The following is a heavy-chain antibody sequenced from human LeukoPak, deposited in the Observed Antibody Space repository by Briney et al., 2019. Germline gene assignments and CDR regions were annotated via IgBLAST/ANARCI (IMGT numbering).Heavy chain of an antibody. V-gene: IGHV3-30*02. Sequence: GGSLRLSCTAPGFPFNAYNIHWIRQSPGRGLEWVSFIRNDETEIHYADFAKGRFTISRDRSKNSVYLQMNSLRPDDTALYYCAKDGGRYRFDFWGQGTMVTVSS. J-gene: IGHJ4*02. CDR3: AKDGGRYRFDF. D-gene: IGHD3-16*02. CDR1: GFPFNAYN. CDR2: IRNDETEI.